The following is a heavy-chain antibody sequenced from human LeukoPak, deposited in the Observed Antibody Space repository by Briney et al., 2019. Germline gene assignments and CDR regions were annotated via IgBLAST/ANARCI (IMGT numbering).Heavy chain of an antibody. V-gene: IGHV4-4*09. J-gene: IGHJ6*03. CDR2: IYTSGST. CDR3: ARHSPMDV. Sequence: PSETLSLTCTVSGGSISSYYWSWIRQPPGKGLEWIGYIYTSGSTSYSPSLKSRVTISVDTSKNQFSLKQSSVTAADTAVYYCARHSPMDVWGKGTTVTASS. CDR1: GGSISSYY. D-gene: IGHD6-13*01.